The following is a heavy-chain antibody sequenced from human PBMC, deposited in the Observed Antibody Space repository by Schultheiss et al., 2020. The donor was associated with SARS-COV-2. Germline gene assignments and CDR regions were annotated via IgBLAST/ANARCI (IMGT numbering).Heavy chain of an antibody. D-gene: IGHD5-24*01. V-gene: IGHV3-21*01. CDR2: ISGSGGST. CDR1: GFTVSSNY. Sequence: GGSLRLSCAASGFTVSSNYMSWVRQAPGKGLEWVSAISGSGGSTYYADSVKGRFTISRDNAKNSLYLQMNSLRAEDTAVYYCARKGRDGYNYFDYWGQGTLVTVSS. CDR3: ARKGRDGYNYFDY. J-gene: IGHJ4*02.